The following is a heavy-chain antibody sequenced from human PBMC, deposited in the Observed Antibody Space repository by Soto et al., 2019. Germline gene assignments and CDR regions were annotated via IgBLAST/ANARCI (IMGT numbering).Heavy chain of an antibody. J-gene: IGHJ4*02. CDR3: ARGPSGDKVDY. Sequence: QVQLQESGPGLVEPSQTLSLTCTVSGASVSSDYYYWSWIRQPPGRGLEWIGHIYNSGSTYSNPSLKSRVTVSLDXXXXXFSLXLSSVTXXDTAVYYCARGPSGDKVDYWGQGTLVTVSS. CDR2: IYNSGST. CDR1: GASVSSDYYY. V-gene: IGHV4-30-4*01. D-gene: IGHD1-26*01.